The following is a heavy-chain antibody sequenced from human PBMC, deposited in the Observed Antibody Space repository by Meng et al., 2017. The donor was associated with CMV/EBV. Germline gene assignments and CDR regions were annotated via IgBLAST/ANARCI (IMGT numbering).Heavy chain of an antibody. Sequence: GESLKISCAASGFTFSSYGMHWVRQAPGKGLDWVAFIRYDGSNRYYADSVKGRFTISRDNSKNTLYLQMNSLRPEDTAVYYCARGESYYDFWSGSSNWFDPWGQGTLVTVSS. CDR3: ARGESYYDFWSGSSNWFDP. V-gene: IGHV3-30*02. CDR1: GFTFSSYG. D-gene: IGHD3-3*01. CDR2: IRYDGSNR. J-gene: IGHJ5*02.